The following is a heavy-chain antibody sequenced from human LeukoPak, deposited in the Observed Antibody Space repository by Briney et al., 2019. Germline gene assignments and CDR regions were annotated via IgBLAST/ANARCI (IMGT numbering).Heavy chain of an antibody. V-gene: IGHV3-23*01. CDR2: ISGSGGST. D-gene: IGHD2-15*01. CDR1: GFTFSSYA. J-gene: IGHJ4*02. Sequence: GGSLRLSCAASGFTFSSYATSWVRQAPGKGLEWVSAISGSGGSTYYADSVKGRFTISRDNSKNTLYLQMNSLRAEDTAVYYCAKDLVVVVVAATPEGYWGQGTLVTVSS. CDR3: AKDLVVVVVAATPEGY.